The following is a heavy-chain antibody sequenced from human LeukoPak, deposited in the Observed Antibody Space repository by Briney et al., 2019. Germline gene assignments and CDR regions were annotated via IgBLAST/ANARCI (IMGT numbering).Heavy chain of an antibody. D-gene: IGHD3-3*01. J-gene: IGHJ4*02. V-gene: IGHV1-8*02. CDR1: GYTFTGYY. Sequence: ASVKVSCKASGYTFTGYYMHWVRQAPGQGLEWMGWMNPNSGNTGYAQRFQGRVTMTRNTSISTAYMELSSLRSEDTAVYYCARGEYEYYDFWRILDYWGQGTLVTVSS. CDR3: ARGEYEYYDFWRILDY. CDR2: MNPNSGNT.